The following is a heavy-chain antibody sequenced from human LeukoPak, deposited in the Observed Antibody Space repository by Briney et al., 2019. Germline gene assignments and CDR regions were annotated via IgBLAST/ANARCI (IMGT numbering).Heavy chain of an antibody. J-gene: IGHJ3*02. D-gene: IGHD5-24*01. Sequence: GASVKVSCKASGGTFSSYAISWVRQAPGQGLEWMGRSIPILGIANYAQKFQGRVTITADKSTSTAYMELSSLRSEDTAVYYCARVDGSDAFDIWGQGTMVTVSS. CDR2: SIPILGIA. CDR3: ARVDGSDAFDI. CDR1: GGTFSSYA. V-gene: IGHV1-69*04.